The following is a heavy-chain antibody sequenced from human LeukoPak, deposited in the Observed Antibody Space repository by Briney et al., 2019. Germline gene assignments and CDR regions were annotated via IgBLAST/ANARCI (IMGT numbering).Heavy chain of an antibody. D-gene: IGHD2-2*01. J-gene: IGHJ4*02. CDR3: ARVCSSTSCYSYPHYFDY. CDR2: ISYDGSNK. Sequence: GGSLRLSCAASGFTFSSYAMHWVRQAPGKGLEWVAVISYDGSNKYYADSVKGRFTISRDNSKNTLYLQMNSLRAEDTAVYYCARVCSSTSCYSYPHYFDYWGQGTLVTVSS. CDR1: GFTFSSYA. V-gene: IGHV3-30-3*01.